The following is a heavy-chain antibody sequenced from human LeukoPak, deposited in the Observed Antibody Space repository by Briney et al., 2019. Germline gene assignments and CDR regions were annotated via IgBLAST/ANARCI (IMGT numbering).Heavy chain of an antibody. CDR1: GFTFSSYW. Sequence: GGSLRLSCAASGFTFSSYWMSWVRQAPGKGLEWVANIKQDGSEKYYVDSVKGRFTISRDNAKNSLYLQMNSLRAEDTAVYYCARDVVATVSMGELLPSWNYWGQGTLVTVSS. V-gene: IGHV3-7*01. D-gene: IGHD1-26*01. CDR3: ARDVVATVSMGELLPSWNY. CDR2: IKQDGSEK. J-gene: IGHJ4*02.